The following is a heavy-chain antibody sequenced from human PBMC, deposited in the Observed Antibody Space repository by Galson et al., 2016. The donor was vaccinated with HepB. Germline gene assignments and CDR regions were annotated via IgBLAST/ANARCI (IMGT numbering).Heavy chain of an antibody. Sequence: SGAEVKKPGESLKISCQASGYSFISAWIGWVRQMPGKGLEWMGIIYPGTSDTVYNPSFRGQVTLSADASTNTAYLHWGSLTASDTAMYYCARRVIVGEPDYWGQGTLVTVSS. J-gene: IGHJ4*02. CDR3: ARRVIVGEPDY. CDR2: IYPGTSDT. CDR1: GYSFISAW. V-gene: IGHV5-51*01. D-gene: IGHD1-26*01.